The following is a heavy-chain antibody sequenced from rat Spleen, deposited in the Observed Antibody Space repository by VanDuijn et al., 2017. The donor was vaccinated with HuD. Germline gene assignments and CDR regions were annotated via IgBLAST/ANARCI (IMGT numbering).Heavy chain of an antibody. CDR2: ISYSGST. V-gene: IGHV3-1*01. CDR1: GYSITSNY. Sequence: EVQLQESGPGLVNPSQSLSLTCSVTGYSITSNYWGWIRKFQGNKMEWMGYISYSGSTSYNPSLKSRISITRDTSKNQFFLQLNSVTTEDTATYYCATLSVVGFAYWGQGTLVTVSS. D-gene: IGHD1-12*01. CDR3: ATLSVVGFAY. J-gene: IGHJ3*01.